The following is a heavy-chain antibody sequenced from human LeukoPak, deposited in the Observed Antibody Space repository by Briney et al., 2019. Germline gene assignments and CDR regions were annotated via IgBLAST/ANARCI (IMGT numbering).Heavy chain of an antibody. J-gene: IGHJ4*02. Sequence: ASVKVSCKASGYIFTKYVVHWVRQAPGQGLEWMGWINPNSGGTNYAQKFQGRVTMTRDTSISTAYMELSRLRSDDTAVYYCARDQEGFGWGQGTLVTVSS. D-gene: IGHD2-15*01. CDR1: GYIFTKYV. CDR3: ARDQEGFG. CDR2: INPNSGGT. V-gene: IGHV1-2*02.